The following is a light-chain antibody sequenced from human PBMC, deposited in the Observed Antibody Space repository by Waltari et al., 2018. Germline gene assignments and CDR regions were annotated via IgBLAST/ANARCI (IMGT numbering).Light chain of an antibody. V-gene: IGLV1-47*01. CDR2: KTN. Sequence: QSVLTQPPSASGTPGQSVTISCSGGSTNIGTNYVYWYQQLPGGAPKLLISKTNQRPSGVPDRFSGSKSGTSASLAIMGLRAEDEADYYCAAWDDSLYVALFGGGTKLTVL. CDR3: AAWDDSLYVAL. J-gene: IGLJ3*02. CDR1: STNIGTNY.